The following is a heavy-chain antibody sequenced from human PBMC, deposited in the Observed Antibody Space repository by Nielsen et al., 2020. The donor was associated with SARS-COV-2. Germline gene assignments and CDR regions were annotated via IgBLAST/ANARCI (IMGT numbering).Heavy chain of an antibody. CDR3: AKGLDY. V-gene: IGHV3-30*18. CDR2: ISYDGSNK. CDR1: GFTFSSYG. J-gene: IGHJ4*02. Sequence: GGSLRLSCAAPGFTFSSYGMHWVRQAPGKGLEWVAVISYDGSNKYYADSVKGRFTISRDNSKNTLYLQMNSLRAEDTAVYYCAKGLDYWGQGTLVTVSS.